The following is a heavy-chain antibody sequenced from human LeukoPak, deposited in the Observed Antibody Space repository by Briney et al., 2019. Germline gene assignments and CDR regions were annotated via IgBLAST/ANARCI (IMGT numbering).Heavy chain of an antibody. CDR1: GITFSSYD. Sequence: GSLRLSCAASGITFSSYDMHWVRQAPGKGLEWVAFIWYDGSKTYYADSVKGRFTISRDNSKNTVYLQMNSLRAEDTAVYYCASQWELLYWGQGTLVTVSS. V-gene: IGHV3-30*02. D-gene: IGHD1-26*01. J-gene: IGHJ4*02. CDR2: IWYDGSKT. CDR3: ASQWELLY.